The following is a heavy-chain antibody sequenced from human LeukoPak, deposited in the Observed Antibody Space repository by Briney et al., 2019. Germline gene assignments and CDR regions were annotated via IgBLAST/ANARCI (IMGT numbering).Heavy chain of an antibody. V-gene: IGHV4-34*01. CDR3: ARASWWLRGYDY. CDR1: GFTFSSYE. Sequence: GSLRLSCAASGFTFSSYEMNWVRQPPGKGLEWIGEINHSGSTNYNPSLKSRVTISVDTSKNQFSLKLSSVTAADTAVYYCARASWWLRGYDYWGQGTLVTVSS. CDR2: INHSGST. J-gene: IGHJ4*02. D-gene: IGHD2-15*01.